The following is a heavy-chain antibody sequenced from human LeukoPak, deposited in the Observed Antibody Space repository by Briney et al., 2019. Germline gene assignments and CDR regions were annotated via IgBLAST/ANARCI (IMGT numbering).Heavy chain of an antibody. J-gene: IGHJ3*02. CDR2: IYYSGST. V-gene: IGHV4-30-4*07. CDR1: GGSISSGGYP. Sequence: SETLSLTCAVSGGSISSGGYPWSWIRQPPGKGLEWIGYIYYSGSTYYNPSLKSRVTISVDTSKNQFSLKLSSVTAADTAVYYCARVKLAFDIWGQGTMVTVSS. CDR3: ARVKLAFDI.